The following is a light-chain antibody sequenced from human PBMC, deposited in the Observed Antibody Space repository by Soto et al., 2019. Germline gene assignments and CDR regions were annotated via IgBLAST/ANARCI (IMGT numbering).Light chain of an antibody. J-gene: IGLJ1*01. CDR1: SSDVGKYDY. Sequence: QSVLTQPPSASGSPGQSVTISCTGTSSDVGKYDYVSWFQHHPGKAPKLIIYEVSKRPSGVPDRFSGSKSGSTASLTVSGLQTEDEADYYCNSYVAGSHVFGTATKV. CDR3: NSYVAGSHV. CDR2: EVS. V-gene: IGLV2-8*01.